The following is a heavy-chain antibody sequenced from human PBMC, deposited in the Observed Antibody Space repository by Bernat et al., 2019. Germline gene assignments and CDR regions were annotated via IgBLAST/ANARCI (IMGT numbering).Heavy chain of an antibody. Sequence: EVQLVESGGGLVKPGGSLRLSCAASGFTFSTAWMTWVRQAPGEGLEWVGRVKSKTDGGTSDNAAPVQGRCTISRDDSKNTLYLQMNGLKTEDTAVYYCTPEGYMYGYHSMHYWGQGALVTVSS. CDR1: GFTFSTAW. J-gene: IGHJ4*02. CDR2: VKSKTDGGTS. CDR3: TPEGYMYGYHSMHY. D-gene: IGHD5-18*01. V-gene: IGHV3-15*01.